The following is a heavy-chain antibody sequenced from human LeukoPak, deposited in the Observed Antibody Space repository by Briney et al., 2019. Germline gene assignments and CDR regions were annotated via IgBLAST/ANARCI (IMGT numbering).Heavy chain of an antibody. D-gene: IGHD3-22*01. CDR2: IYTSGST. CDR3: ARDRYDTDAFDI. J-gene: IGHJ3*02. Sequence: SQTLSLTCSVSGGSISSGSYYWSWIRQPAGKGLEWIGCIYTSGSTNYNPSLKSRVTISVDTSKNQFSLKLSSVTAADTAVYYCARDRYDTDAFDIWGQGTMVTVSS. CDR1: GGSISSGSYY. V-gene: IGHV4-61*02.